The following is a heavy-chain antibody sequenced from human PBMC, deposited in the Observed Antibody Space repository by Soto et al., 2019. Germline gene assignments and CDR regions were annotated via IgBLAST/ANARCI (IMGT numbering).Heavy chain of an antibody. CDR1: GFSFRTYG. V-gene: IGHV3-33*01. D-gene: IGHD2-15*01. CDR2: VWYDGSKE. CDR3: AREQGGSYCSGGTCYHKGLGY. Sequence: QVQLVESGGGVVQPGRSLRLSCAASGFSFRTYGMHWVRQAPGKGLEWVAVVWYDGSKEYYADSVKGRFTISRDNSKNTLYLQMNSLTAEDTAVYYCAREQGGSYCSGGTCYHKGLGYWGQGTLVTVSS. J-gene: IGHJ4*02.